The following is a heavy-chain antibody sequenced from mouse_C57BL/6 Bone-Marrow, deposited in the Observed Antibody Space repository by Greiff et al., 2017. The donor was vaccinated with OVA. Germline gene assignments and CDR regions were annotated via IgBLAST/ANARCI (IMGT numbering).Heavy chain of an antibody. V-gene: IGHV1-26*01. CDR3: ARWYYGSSPYYYAMDY. D-gene: IGHD1-1*01. CDR1: GYTFTDYY. CDR2: INPNNGGT. Sequence: VQLQQSGPELVKPGASVKISCKASGYTFTDYYMNWVKQSHGKSLEWIGDINPNNGGTSYNQKFKGKATLTVDKSSSTAYIELRSLTSEDSAVYYCARWYYGSSPYYYAMDYWGQGTSVTVSS. J-gene: IGHJ4*01.